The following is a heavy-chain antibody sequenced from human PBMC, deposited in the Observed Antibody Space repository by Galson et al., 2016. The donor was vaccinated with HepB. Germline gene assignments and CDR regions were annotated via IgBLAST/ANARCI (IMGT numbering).Heavy chain of an antibody. CDR3: ARDDDYVWGTYRYTRTVPQYYFDY. CDR2: ISFDGSNN. Sequence: SLRLPCAASGFTFSSYAMHWVRQAPGKGLEWVAVISFDGSNNFYADSVKGRFTISRDHSKNTLYLQMNSLRAEDTAVYYCARDDDYVWGTYRYTRTVPQYYFDYWGQGTLVTVSS. D-gene: IGHD3-16*02. CDR1: GFTFSSYA. V-gene: IGHV3-30-3*01. J-gene: IGHJ4*02.